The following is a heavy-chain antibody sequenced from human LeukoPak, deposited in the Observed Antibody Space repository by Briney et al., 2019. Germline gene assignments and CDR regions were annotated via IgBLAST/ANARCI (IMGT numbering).Heavy chain of an antibody. J-gene: IGHJ4*02. D-gene: IGHD6-13*01. CDR1: GFSFSDYY. CDR2: ISSHGSPI. V-gene: IGHV3-11*04. Sequence: GGSLGLSCAASGFSFSDYYMIWIRQAPGRGLEYVSYISSHGSPIHYADSVKGRFTISRDNAKNSLYLQMNSLRAEDTAVYYCAGGGAADSPDWGQGTLVTVSS. CDR3: AGGGAADSPD.